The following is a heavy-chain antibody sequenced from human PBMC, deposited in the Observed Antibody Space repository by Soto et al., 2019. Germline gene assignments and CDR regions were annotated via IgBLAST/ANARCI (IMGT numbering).Heavy chain of an antibody. CDR3: SREGAFGDTP. Sequence: NPSETLSRTCTVSGGSITYYYWSWIRQSPRKGLEWIGNIHYSGSTNYNPSLKSRVTISVDTSKTQFSLKLTSATAADTAVHYCSREGAFGDTPWGQGTLVTVSS. V-gene: IGHV4-59*01. J-gene: IGHJ5*02. D-gene: IGHD4-17*01. CDR1: GGSITYYY. CDR2: IHYSGST.